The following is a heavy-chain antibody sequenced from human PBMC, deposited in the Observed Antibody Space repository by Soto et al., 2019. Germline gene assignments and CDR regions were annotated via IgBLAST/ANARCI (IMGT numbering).Heavy chain of an antibody. D-gene: IGHD2-15*01. CDR3: ARDMYCSGGSCYRYAEYFQH. V-gene: IGHV1-69*12. J-gene: IGHJ1*01. Sequence: QVQLVQSGAEVKKPGSSVKVSCKASGGTFSSYAISWVRQATGQGLEWMGGIIPIFGTANYAQKFQGRVTITADESTSTAYMELSSLRSEDTAVYYCARDMYCSGGSCYRYAEYFQHWGQGTLVTVSS. CDR2: IIPIFGTA. CDR1: GGTFSSYA.